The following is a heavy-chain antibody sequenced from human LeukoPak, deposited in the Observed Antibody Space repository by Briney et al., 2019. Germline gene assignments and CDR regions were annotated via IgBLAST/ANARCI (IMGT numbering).Heavy chain of an antibody. CDR2: INHSGST. J-gene: IGHJ4*02. CDR3: ARPGWYCTNGVCYDY. Sequence: PSETLSLTCAVYGGSFSGYYWSWIRQPPGKGLEWIGEINHSGSTYYNPSLKSRVTISVDTSKNQFSLKLSSVTAADTAVYYCARPGWYCTNGVCYDYWGQGTLVTVSS. V-gene: IGHV4-34*01. D-gene: IGHD2-8*01. CDR1: GGSFSGYY.